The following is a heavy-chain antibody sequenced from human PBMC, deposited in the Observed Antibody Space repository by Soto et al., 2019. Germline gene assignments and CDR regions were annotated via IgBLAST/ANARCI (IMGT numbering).Heavy chain of an antibody. CDR2: ISAYNGNT. CDR3: ARDPALNTYYYDSSGYHGLYYYGMDV. CDR1: GYTFTSYG. J-gene: IGHJ6*02. D-gene: IGHD3-22*01. V-gene: IGHV1-18*01. Sequence: ASVKVSCKASGYTFTSYGISWVRQAPGQGLEWMGWISAYNGNTNYAQKLQGRVTMTTDTSTSTAYMELRSLRSDDTAVYYCARDPALNTYYYDSSGYHGLYYYGMDVCGQRTTVTVSS.